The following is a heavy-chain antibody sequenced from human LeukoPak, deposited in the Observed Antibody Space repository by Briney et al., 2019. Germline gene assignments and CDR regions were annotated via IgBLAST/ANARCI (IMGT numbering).Heavy chain of an antibody. CDR2: IYHSGST. Sequence: GSLRLSCAASGFTFSDYYMSWIRQPPGKGLEWIGSIYHSGSTYYNPSLKSRVTISVDTSKNQFSLKLSSVTAADTAVYYCARSMGHMIVVVYFDYWGQGTLVTVSS. D-gene: IGHD3-22*01. J-gene: IGHJ4*02. V-gene: IGHV4-38-2*01. CDR3: ARSMGHMIVVVYFDY. CDR1: GFTFSDYY.